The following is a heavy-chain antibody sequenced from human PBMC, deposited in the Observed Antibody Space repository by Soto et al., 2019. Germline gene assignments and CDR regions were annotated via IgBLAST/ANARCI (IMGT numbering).Heavy chain of an antibody. CDR3: AHILSGSQFNYWGQGTPVTVSSGKSKLSGPTREPYFDY. D-gene: IGHD3-9*01. Sequence: SETLSLTCTVSGGSISSYYWSWIRQPPGKGLQYIGYIYYSDSTNYNPSLKSRATISVDTSKNQFSLKVNSVIAADTAIYYCAHILSGSQFNYWGQGTPVTVSSGKSKLSGPTREPYFDYWGQGTLVTVSS. V-gene: IGHV4-59*08. CDR1: GGSISSYY. CDR2: IYYSDST. J-gene: IGHJ4*02.